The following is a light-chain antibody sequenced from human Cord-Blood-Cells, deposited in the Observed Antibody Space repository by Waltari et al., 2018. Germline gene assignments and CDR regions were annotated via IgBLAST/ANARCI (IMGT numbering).Light chain of an antibody. CDR1: SSYVGGYNY. CDR2: DVS. J-gene: IGLJ3*02. V-gene: IGLV2-11*01. Sequence: QSALTQPRSVSGSPGHSVTISCTGTSSYVGGYNYVSWYQQHPGKAPKLMIYDVSKRPSGVHDGLHGSKSGDTGSRTISGLQAEDEADYYCCSYAGSYTWVFGGGTKLTVL. CDR3: CSYAGSYTWV.